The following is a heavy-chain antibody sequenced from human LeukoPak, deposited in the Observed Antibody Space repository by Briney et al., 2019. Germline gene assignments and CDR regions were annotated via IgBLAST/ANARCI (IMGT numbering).Heavy chain of an antibody. J-gene: IGHJ4*02. CDR2: IYHSGST. Sequence: PSETLSLTCTVSGDSISSGGYYWSWIRQHPGKGLELIGYIYHSGSTYYNPSLKSRVTISVDSSKNQFSLKLSSVTAADTAVYYCARYRDYGSCFDYRGQGTLVTVSS. D-gene: IGHD4-17*01. CDR3: ARYRDYGSCFDY. CDR1: GDSISSGGYY. V-gene: IGHV4-31*03.